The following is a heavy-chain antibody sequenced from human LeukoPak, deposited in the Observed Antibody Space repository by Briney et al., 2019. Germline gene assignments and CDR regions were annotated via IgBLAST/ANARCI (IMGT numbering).Heavy chain of an antibody. V-gene: IGHV4-59*01. D-gene: IGHD3-3*01. J-gene: IGHJ4*02. CDR3: ARGSYDFWSGYYQYYFDY. Sequence: SSETLSLTCTVSGGSISSYYWSWIRQPPGKGLEWIGYIYYSGSTNYNPSLKSRVTISVDTSKNQFSLKLSSVTAADTAVYYCARGSYDFWSGYYQYYFDYWGQGTLVTVSS. CDR1: GGSISSYY. CDR2: IYYSGST.